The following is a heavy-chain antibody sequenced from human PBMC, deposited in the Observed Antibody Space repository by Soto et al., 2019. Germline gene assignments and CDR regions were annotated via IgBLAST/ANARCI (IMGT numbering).Heavy chain of an antibody. CDR3: AREKVGDSSGYGYYYYGMDV. J-gene: IGHJ6*02. Sequence: GASVKVSCKASGYTFTSYYMHWVRQAPGQGLEWMGIINPSGGSTSYAQKFQGRVTMTRDTSTSTVYMELSSLRSEDTAVYYCAREKVGDSSGYGYYYYGMDVWGQGTTVTVSS. CDR1: GYTFTSYY. D-gene: IGHD3-22*01. CDR2: INPSGGST. V-gene: IGHV1-46*03.